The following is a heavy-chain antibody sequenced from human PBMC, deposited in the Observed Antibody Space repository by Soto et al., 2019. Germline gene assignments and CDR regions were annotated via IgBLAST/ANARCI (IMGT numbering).Heavy chain of an antibody. CDR3: VRIVTDVVVAADWYFDL. D-gene: IGHD2-15*01. V-gene: IGHV4-59*01. Sequence: SSETLSLTCTVSGGSISHYHWSWIRQPPGKGLEWIGNIYNKGSTNYNPSLQSRVTISVDTSKNQFSLKLSSVTAADTAVYYCVRIVTDVVVAADWYFDLWGRGTLVTVSS. CDR2: IYNKGST. J-gene: IGHJ2*01. CDR1: GGSISHYH.